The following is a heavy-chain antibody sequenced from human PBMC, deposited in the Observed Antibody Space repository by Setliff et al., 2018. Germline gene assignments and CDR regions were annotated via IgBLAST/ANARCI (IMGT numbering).Heavy chain of an antibody. V-gene: IGHV1-2*02. CDR3: ARGSGSYSLPVFY. D-gene: IGHD1-26*01. CDR2: INPNSGGT. CDR1: GYTFNTF. J-gene: IGHJ4*02. Sequence: GASVKVSCKTSGYTFNTFLHWVRQAPGQGLEWMGWINPNSGGTNYAQKFQGRVTMTRDTSISTAYMELSRLRSDDTAVYYCARGSGSYSLPVFYWGQGTLVTVSS.